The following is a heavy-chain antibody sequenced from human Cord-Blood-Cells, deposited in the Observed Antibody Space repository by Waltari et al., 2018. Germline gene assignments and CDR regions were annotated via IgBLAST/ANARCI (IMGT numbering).Heavy chain of an antibody. CDR2: INHSGST. CDR3: ARGYGGNSRPDGWTYDWFDP. J-gene: IGHJ5*02. V-gene: IGHV4-34*01. D-gene: IGHD4-17*01. Sequence: QVQLQQWGAGLLKPSETLSLTCAVYGGSFRGYYWSWIRQPPGKGLEWIGEINHSGSTNYNPSLKSRVTISVDTSKNQFSLKLSSVTAADTAVYYCARGYGGNSRPDGWTYDWFDPWGQGTLVTVSS. CDR1: GGSFRGYY.